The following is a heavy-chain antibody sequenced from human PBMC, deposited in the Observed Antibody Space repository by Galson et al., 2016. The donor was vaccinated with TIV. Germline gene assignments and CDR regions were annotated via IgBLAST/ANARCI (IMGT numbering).Heavy chain of an antibody. CDR1: GFTFSDYA. D-gene: IGHD6-6*01. Sequence: SLRLSCAASGFTFSDYAMHWVRQTPGKGLEWVAVISYDGSNKFYADSVKGRFTFSRDNSKNTLYLQMNSLRAEDTAMYFCARDLGSSGYVDYWGQGTLVTVSS. J-gene: IGHJ4*02. V-gene: IGHV3-30-3*01. CDR3: ARDLGSSGYVDY. CDR2: ISYDGSNK.